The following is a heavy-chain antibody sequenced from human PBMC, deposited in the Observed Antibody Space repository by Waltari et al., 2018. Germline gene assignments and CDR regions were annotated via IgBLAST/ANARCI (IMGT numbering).Heavy chain of an antibody. CDR3: ARDRGRGLYLDT. CDR2: VLGSGRT. Sequence: QLQLQESGPGLVKPSGTLSLICAVSGDSMSNNWWSWVRQSPGKGLEWIGQVLGSGRTNDNPSFASRVTISLDTSTSQLALKMTSATAADTALYYCARDRGRGLYLDTWGQGTLVTVSP. D-gene: IGHD2-15*01. V-gene: IGHV4-4*02. J-gene: IGHJ4*02. CDR1: GDSMSNNW.